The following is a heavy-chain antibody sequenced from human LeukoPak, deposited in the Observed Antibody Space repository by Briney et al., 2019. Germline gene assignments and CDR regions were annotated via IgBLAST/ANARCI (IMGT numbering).Heavy chain of an antibody. D-gene: IGHD6-13*01. J-gene: IGHJ4*02. CDR2: IRSKADSYTT. CDR3: RAAADLNDY. CDR1: GFTFSGSA. V-gene: IGHV3-73*01. Sequence: GGSLRLSCAASGFTFSGSAMHWVRQASGKGLEWLGRIRSKADSYTTAYAASVKGRFIVSRDDSKNTAYLQMNSLKTEDTAVYYCRAAADLNDYWGQGALVTVSS.